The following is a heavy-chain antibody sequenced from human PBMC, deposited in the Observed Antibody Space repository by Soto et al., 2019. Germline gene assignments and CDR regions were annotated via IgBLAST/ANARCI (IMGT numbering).Heavy chain of an antibody. CDR2: IKEDGSEK. V-gene: IGHV3-7*03. D-gene: IGHD3-16*02. CDR1: GFILRNYW. Sequence: EVQLVESGGGLVQPGGSLRLSCAASGFILRNYWMSWVRQAPGMGLQWVDSIKEDGSEKYYVDPVKGRFTISRESAKNSLYLQMNSLRAEDTAVYYCARYRSLDPWGQGILVTVSS. J-gene: IGHJ5*02. CDR3: ARYRSLDP.